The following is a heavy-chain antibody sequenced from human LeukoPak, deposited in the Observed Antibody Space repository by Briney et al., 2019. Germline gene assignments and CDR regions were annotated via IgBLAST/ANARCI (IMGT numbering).Heavy chain of an antibody. J-gene: IGHJ4*02. CDR2: INPGGTET. CDR1: GFSLSTYW. D-gene: IGHD6-19*01. V-gene: IGHV3-7*01. Sequence: PGGSLRLSCAASGFSLSTYWVTWVRQAPGTGLEWVANINPGGTETYYVEPVKGRLTISRDNAKNLVYLQMNGLRAEDSAVYHCGRFGYVAGVDLWGQGTLVTVSS. CDR3: GRFGYVAGVDL.